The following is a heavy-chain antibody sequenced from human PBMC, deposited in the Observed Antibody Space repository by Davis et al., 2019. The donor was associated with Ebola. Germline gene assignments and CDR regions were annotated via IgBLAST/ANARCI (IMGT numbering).Heavy chain of an antibody. Sequence: SETLSLTCTVSGGSISSSSYYWGWIRQPPGQGLEWIGSIYYSGSTYYNPSLKSRVTISVDTSKNQFSLKLSSVTAADTAVYYCARLRIAAAVHFDYWGQGTLVTVSS. J-gene: IGHJ4*02. CDR1: GGSISSSSYY. CDR3: ARLRIAAAVHFDY. D-gene: IGHD6-13*01. CDR2: IYYSGST. V-gene: IGHV4-39*01.